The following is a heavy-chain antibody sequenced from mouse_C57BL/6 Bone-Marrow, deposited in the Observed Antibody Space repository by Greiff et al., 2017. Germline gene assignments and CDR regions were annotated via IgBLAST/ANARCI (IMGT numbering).Heavy chain of an antibody. CDR1: GFNFKAYF. D-gene: IGHD1-1*01. CDR2: IAPEDGDP. Sequence: EVQLQQSGAELVKPGASVKLSCTASGFNFKAYFMPWVKQRTEQGLEWLGRIAPEDGDPKYAPKFQGKATITAAPSSNTAYLPLSSLTAEDTAVYDCAPQYYGTQFAYWGQGTLVTVSA. CDR3: APQYYGTQFAY. J-gene: IGHJ3*01. V-gene: IGHV14-2*01.